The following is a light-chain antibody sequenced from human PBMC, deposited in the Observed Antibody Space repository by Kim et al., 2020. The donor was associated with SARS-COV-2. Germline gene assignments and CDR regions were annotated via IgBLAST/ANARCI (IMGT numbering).Light chain of an antibody. J-gene: IGKJ1*01. CDR1: QTISNY. CDR2: RVS. V-gene: IGKV1-39*01. Sequence: ASVGDRVNITCRASQTISNYLNWYQQKPGRAPKLLIFRVSRLQSGVPPRFSGSVSGTDFTLTISSLQPEDFAIYYCQQTYMTSWTFGQGTKVDIK. CDR3: QQTYMTSWT.